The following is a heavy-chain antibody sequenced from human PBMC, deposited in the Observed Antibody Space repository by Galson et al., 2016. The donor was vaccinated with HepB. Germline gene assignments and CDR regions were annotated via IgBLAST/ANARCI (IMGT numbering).Heavy chain of an antibody. Sequence: SVKVSCKVSGYTLTELSMHWVRQAPGKGLEWMGGFDPEDGETIYAQKFQGRVNMTEDTSTDTAYMELSSLRSEDTAVYYCTTIARSVVVYAIGYYYGMDVWGKGTTVTVSS. D-gene: IGHD2-8*02. J-gene: IGHJ6*04. V-gene: IGHV1-24*01. CDR1: GYTLTELS. CDR2: FDPEDGET. CDR3: TTIARSVVVYAIGYYYGMDV.